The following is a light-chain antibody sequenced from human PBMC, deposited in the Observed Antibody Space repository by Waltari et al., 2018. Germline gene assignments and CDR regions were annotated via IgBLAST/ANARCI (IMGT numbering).Light chain of an antibody. J-gene: IGLJ2*01. Sequence: SYVLTQAPSVSVAPGQTASVTCGGDNIGNKNVHWYRQKPGQAPVLVVHDDTARPSGIPARLSGSNFGNTATLTISRVEAGDEADYYCQVWDSSRHHLVFGGGTTLTVL. V-gene: IGLV3-21*02. CDR3: QVWDSSRHHLV. CDR1: NIGNKN. CDR2: DDT.